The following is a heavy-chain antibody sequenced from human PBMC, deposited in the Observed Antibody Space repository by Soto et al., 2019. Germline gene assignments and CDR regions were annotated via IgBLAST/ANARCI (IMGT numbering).Heavy chain of an antibody. CDR1: GFTFGSYW. D-gene: IGHD2-21*02. CDR3: ARAGYCGPGCYYYFDY. Sequence: GGSLRLSCSVSGFTFGSYWMNWVRLIPGKGLEWVAYIKPDGSATYYVDSVKGRFTISRDNAKNSLYLQMSSLRVEDTSVYYCARAGYCGPGCYYYFDYWGQGTLVTVYS. J-gene: IGHJ4*02. CDR2: IKPDGSAT. V-gene: IGHV3-7*01.